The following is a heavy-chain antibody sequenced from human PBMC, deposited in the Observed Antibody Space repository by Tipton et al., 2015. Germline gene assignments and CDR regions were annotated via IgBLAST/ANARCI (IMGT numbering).Heavy chain of an antibody. J-gene: IGHJ6*02. V-gene: IGHV4-38-2*02. D-gene: IGHD5-24*01. CDR2: IYYSGST. CDR1: AYSISSDYY. Sequence: LRLSCAVSAYSISSDYYWGWIRQPPGKGLEWIGSIYYSGSTYYNPSLKRRVTISLDTSKNQFSLTLNSVTAADTAVYYCARDLEHGMDVWGQGTTVTVSS. CDR3: ARDLEHGMDV.